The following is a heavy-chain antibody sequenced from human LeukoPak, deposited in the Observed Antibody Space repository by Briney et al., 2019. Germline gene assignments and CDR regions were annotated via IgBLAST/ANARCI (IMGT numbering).Heavy chain of an antibody. CDR1: GGSISSYY. D-gene: IGHD3-22*01. CDR3: ARDRGYYYDSTEDAFDI. Sequence: SETLSLTCTVSGGSISSYYWSWIRQPPGKGLEWIGYIYYSGSTNYNPSLKSRVTISVDTSKNQLSLKLSSVTAADTAVYYCARDRGYYYDSTEDAFDIWGQGTMVTVSS. CDR2: IYYSGST. V-gene: IGHV4-59*01. J-gene: IGHJ3*02.